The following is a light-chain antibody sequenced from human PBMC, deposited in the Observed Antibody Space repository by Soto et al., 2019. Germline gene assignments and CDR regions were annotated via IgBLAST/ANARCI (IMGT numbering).Light chain of an antibody. J-gene: IGLJ2*01. V-gene: IGLV1-36*01. CDR3: AAWDDSLNGPV. CDR1: SSNIGNNA. CDR2: YDD. Sequence: QSVLTQPPSVSEAPRQRVTISCSGSSSNIGNNAVNWYQQLPGKAPKLLIYYDDLLPSGVSDRFSGSKSGTSASLAISGLQAEDGAEYYCAAWDDSLNGPVFGRGTKLTVL.